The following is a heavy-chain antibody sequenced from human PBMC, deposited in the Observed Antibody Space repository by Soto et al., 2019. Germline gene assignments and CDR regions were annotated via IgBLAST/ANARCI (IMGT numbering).Heavy chain of an antibody. CDR3: ARHQMMTTVTTYWYFDL. CDR2: IYYSGST. Sequence: QLQLQESGPGLVKPSETLSLTCTVSGGSISSSSYYWGWIRQPPGKGLEWIGSIYYSGSTYYNPSLKSRVTIAVDTSKNQFSLKLSSVTAEDTAVYYCARHQMMTTVTTYWYFDLWGRGTLVTVSS. V-gene: IGHV4-39*01. J-gene: IGHJ2*01. D-gene: IGHD4-17*01. CDR1: GGSISSSSYY.